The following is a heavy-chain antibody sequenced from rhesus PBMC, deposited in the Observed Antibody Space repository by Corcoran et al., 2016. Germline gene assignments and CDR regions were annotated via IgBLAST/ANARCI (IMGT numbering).Heavy chain of an antibody. CDR2: NRGSSGTT. CDR1: VGSFSGSY. Sequence: QVQLQESGPGLVQPSEPLSLSCAVSVGSFSGSYWGWLRQPPGKGLEWIGYNRGSSGTTDYNPSLKSRVTISTDTSKNQFSLKLSSVTAADTAVYYCSRDYADTVGTVGDYWGQGVLVTVSS. V-gene: IGHV4-165*01. CDR3: SRDYADTVGTVGDY. D-gene: IGHD5-24*01. J-gene: IGHJ4*01.